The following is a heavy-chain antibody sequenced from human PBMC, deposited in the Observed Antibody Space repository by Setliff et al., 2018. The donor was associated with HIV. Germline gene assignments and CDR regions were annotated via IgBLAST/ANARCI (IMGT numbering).Heavy chain of an antibody. V-gene: IGHV3-74*01. CDR1: GFSFSDFW. Sequence: PGGSLRLSCAASGFSFSDFWMHWVRQVPGKGLAWVSRVYSAGTTTTYADSVKGRFTISRDNGKNTLYLQMNSLRVEDTAVYYCAADRIVLGDYWGQGTLVTVSS. CDR3: AADRIVLGDY. D-gene: IGHD2-15*01. CDR2: VYSAGTTT. J-gene: IGHJ4*02.